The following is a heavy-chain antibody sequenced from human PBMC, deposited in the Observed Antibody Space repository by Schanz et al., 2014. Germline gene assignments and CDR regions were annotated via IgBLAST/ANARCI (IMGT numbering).Heavy chain of an antibody. CDR3: AKDPSHGDYDYYFDY. J-gene: IGHJ4*02. V-gene: IGHV3-30*18. Sequence: VHLVESGGGLVKRGGSLRLSCAASGFTISSYGMHWVRQAPGKGLEWVAVISYDGSNKYYADSVKGRFTISRDNAKNSLYLQMNSLRAEDTAVYYCAKDPSHGDYDYYFDYWGQGTLVTVSS. CDR1: GFTISSYG. D-gene: IGHD3-22*01. CDR2: ISYDGSNK.